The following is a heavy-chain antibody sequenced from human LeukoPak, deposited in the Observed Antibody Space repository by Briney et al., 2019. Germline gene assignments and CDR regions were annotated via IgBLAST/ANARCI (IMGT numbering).Heavy chain of an antibody. CDR3: ARCERYYYDSSGCDLFDY. CDR1: GGTFSSYA. V-gene: IGHV1-18*01. J-gene: IGHJ4*02. CDR2: ISAYNGNT. Sequence: GASVKVSCKASGGTFSSYAISWVRQAPGQGLEWMGGISAYNGNTNYAQKLQGRVTMTTDTSTSTAYMELRSLRSDDTAVYYRARCERYYYDSSGCDLFDYWGQGTLVTVSS. D-gene: IGHD3-22*01.